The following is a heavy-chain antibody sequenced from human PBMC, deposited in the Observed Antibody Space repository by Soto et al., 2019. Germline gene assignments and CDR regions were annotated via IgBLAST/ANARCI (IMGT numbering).Heavy chain of an antibody. CDR1: RGSIGAVGSS. V-gene: IGHV4-30-2*01. D-gene: IGHD3-3*02. CDR2: LDPSGTT. CDR3: ARAHFYSGSGNFNNLMFDP. Sequence: PSETLSLTSTVLRGSIGAVGSSWRWLGQRPGRGLERIGYLDPSGTTLFNPSLKARLTMSLDWSNNQFSVILNSVTAADTAVYYCARAHFYSGSGNFNNLMFDPWGQGTQVTVSS. J-gene: IGHJ5*02.